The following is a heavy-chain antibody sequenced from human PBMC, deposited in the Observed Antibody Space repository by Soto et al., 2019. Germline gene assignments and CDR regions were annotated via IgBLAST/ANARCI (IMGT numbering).Heavy chain of an antibody. CDR1: GGSISSYY. J-gene: IGHJ5*02. V-gene: IGHV4-4*07. CDR3: ARGPYGSGGSPPSTVDP. CDR2: IYTSGST. D-gene: IGHD3-10*01. Sequence: QVQLQESGPGLVKPSETLSLTCTVSGGSISSYYWSWIRQPAGKGLEWIGRIYTSGSTNYNPSLKSRVTMSVDTSKNQFSLKLSSVTAADTAVHYCARGPYGSGGSPPSTVDPWGQGTLVTVSS.